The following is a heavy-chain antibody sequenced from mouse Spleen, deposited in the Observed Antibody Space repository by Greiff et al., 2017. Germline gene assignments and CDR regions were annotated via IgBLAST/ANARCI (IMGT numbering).Heavy chain of an antibody. CDR1: GFTFSSYA. CDR3: ARRPFYYYYYFDY. Sequence: EVKLMESGGGLVKLGGSLKLSCAASGFTFSSYAMSWVRQTPEKRLEWVATISSGGGNTYYPDSVKGRFTISRDNAKNTLYLQMSSLKSEDTAMYYCARRPFYYYYYFDYWGQGTTLTVSS. J-gene: IGHJ2*01. V-gene: IGHV5-9*04. CDR2: ISSGGGNT. D-gene: IGHD1-1*01.